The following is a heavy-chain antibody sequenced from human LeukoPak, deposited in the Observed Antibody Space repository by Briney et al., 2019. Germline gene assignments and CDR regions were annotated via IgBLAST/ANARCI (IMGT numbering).Heavy chain of an antibody. V-gene: IGHV4-34*01. CDR2: INHSGST. CDR3: ARIRSHRTRYFDY. CDR1: GGSFSGYY. D-gene: IGHD1-1*01. J-gene: IGHJ4*02. Sequence: SETLSLTCAVYGGSFSGYYWSWIRQPPGKGLEWIGEINHSGSTNYNPSLKSRVTISVDTSKNQFSLKLGSVTAADTAVYYCARIRSHRTRYFDYWGQGTLVPVSS.